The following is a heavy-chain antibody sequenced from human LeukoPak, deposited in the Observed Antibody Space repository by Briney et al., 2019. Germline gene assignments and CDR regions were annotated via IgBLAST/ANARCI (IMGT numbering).Heavy chain of an antibody. CDR1: GFTFSSYS. Sequence: PGRSLRLSCAASGFTFSSYSMHWVRQAPGKGLEWVALILHDGNNQYYADSVKGRFTISRDNSKNTLFLQMNSLRVEDTAVYYCAKSGLNRFDYWGQGALVTVSS. CDR3: AKSGLNRFDY. V-gene: IGHV3-30-3*02. CDR2: ILHDGNNQ. D-gene: IGHD2-15*01. J-gene: IGHJ4*02.